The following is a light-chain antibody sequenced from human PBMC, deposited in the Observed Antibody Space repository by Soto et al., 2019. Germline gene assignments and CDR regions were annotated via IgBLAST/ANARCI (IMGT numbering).Light chain of an antibody. CDR3: YQYDSSPWT. CDR2: DAS. CDR1: QSVSNNY. V-gene: IGKV3-20*01. J-gene: IGKJ1*01. Sequence: EIVLTQSPGTLSLSPGERATLSCRASQSVSNNYLAWYQQKPGQAPRLVIYDASSRATGIPDRFSGSGSGTDFTLTISRLEAEDFAVYFCYQYDSSPWTFGQGTKVDIK.